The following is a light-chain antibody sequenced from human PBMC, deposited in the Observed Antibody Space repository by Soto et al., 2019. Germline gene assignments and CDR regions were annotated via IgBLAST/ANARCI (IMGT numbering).Light chain of an antibody. V-gene: IGKV3-15*01. CDR3: QQYDKWPLT. CDR1: QSLSSN. CDR2: GTS. J-gene: IGKJ4*01. Sequence: EIVMTQSPATLSVSPGERATLSCSASQSLSSNLAWYQQKPGQAPRLLMYGTSTRATGIPARFSGSRSGPEFTLTISSLQSEDFAVYYCQQYDKWPLTFGGGTRVEIK.